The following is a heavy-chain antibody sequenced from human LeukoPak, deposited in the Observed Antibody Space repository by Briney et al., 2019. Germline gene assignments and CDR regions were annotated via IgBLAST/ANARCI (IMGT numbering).Heavy chain of an antibody. CDR1: GGSFSGYY. D-gene: IGHD3-22*01. J-gene: IGHJ4*02. V-gene: IGHV4-34*01. CDR2: INHSGST. CDR3: ASSRYYDSSGYHY. Sequence: SETLSLTCAVYGGSFSGYYWSWIRQPPGKGLEWIGEINHSGSTNYNPSLKSRVTISVDTSENQFSLKLSSVTAADTAVYYCASSRYYDSSGYHYWGQGTLVTVSS.